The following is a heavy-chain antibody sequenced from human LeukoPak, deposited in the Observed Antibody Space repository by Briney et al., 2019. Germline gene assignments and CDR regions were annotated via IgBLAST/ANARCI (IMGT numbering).Heavy chain of an antibody. D-gene: IGHD3-22*01. V-gene: IGHV4-34*01. CDR1: GGSFSGYY. CDR3: AVDAGPYYYDSSGAP. J-gene: IGHJ5*02. CDR2: INHSGST. Sequence: PSETLSLTCAVYGGSFSGYYWSWTRQPPGKGLEWIGEINHSGSTNYNPSLKSRVTISVDTSKNQFSLKLSSVTAADTAVYYCAVDAGPYYYDSSGAPWGQGTLVTVSS.